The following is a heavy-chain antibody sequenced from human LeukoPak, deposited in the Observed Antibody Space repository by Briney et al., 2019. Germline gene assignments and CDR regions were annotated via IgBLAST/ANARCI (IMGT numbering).Heavy chain of an antibody. CDR2: IFFSGTT. D-gene: IGHD5-24*01. J-gene: IGHJ4*02. CDR3: ARVGDGYNYVDY. Sequence: KPSETLSLTCTDSGGSIGRYYWSWIRQPPGKGLEWIAYIFFSGTTKYNPSLESRVTISVDTSKNQFSLDLTSVTAADTALYYCARVGDGYNYVDYWGPGTLVTVSS. V-gene: IGHV4-59*01. CDR1: GGSIGRYY.